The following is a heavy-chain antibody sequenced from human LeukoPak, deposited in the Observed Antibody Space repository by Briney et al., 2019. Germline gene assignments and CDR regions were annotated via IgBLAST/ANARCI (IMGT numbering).Heavy chain of an antibody. CDR1: GGSISSYY. J-gene: IGHJ4*02. CDR2: MYYSGSS. V-gene: IGHV4-59*08. D-gene: IGHD3-16*01. CDR3: ARLTGGGYFDY. Sequence: SETLSLTCTVSGGSISSYYWSWIRQPPGKGLEWIGHMYYSGSSNYNPSLKSRVTISVDTSKNQFSLMLRSVTAADTAVYYCARLTGGGYFDYWGQGTLVTVSS.